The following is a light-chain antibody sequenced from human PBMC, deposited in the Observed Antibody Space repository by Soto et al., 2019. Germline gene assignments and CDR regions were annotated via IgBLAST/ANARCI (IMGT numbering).Light chain of an antibody. CDR1: GTDVGQYNY. Sequence: QSALTQPPSASGSPGQSVTISCTGAGTDVGQYNYVSWYQQHPGKAPKLLIHHVSRRPSGVPARFSGSKSGNTASLTISGLQPEDEADYYCAAWDDSLKGYVFGTGTKVTV. CDR2: HVS. V-gene: IGLV2-8*01. J-gene: IGLJ1*01. CDR3: AAWDDSLKGYV.